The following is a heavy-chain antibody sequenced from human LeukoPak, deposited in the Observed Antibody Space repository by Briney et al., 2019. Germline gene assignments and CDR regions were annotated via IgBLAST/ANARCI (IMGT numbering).Heavy chain of an antibody. CDR2: IYYSGST. Sequence: PSETLSLTCTVSGGSISSGDYYWSWMRQPPGKGLEWIGYIYYSGSTYYNPSLKSRVTMSVDTSKNQFSLKLSSVTAADTAVYYCAREWEPYYFDYWGQGTLVTVSS. CDR1: GGSISSGDYY. V-gene: IGHV4-30-4*08. J-gene: IGHJ4*02. D-gene: IGHD1-26*01. CDR3: AREWEPYYFDY.